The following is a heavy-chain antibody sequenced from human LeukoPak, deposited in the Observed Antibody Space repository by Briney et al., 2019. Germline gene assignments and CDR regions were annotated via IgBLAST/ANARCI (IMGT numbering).Heavy chain of an antibody. D-gene: IGHD3-16*02. Sequence: ASVKVSCKASGYIFTSYGISWVRQAPGQGLEWMGWISAYNGNTNYAQKLQGRVTMTTDTSTSTAYMELRSLRSDDTAVYYCARGYDYVWGSYPVDYWGQGTLVTVSS. J-gene: IGHJ4*02. CDR3: ARGYDYVWGSYPVDY. CDR2: ISAYNGNT. V-gene: IGHV1-18*01. CDR1: GYIFTSYG.